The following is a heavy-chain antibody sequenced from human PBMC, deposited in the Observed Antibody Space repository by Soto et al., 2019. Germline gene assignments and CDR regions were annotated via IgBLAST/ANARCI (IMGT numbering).Heavy chain of an antibody. Sequence: GGSLRLSCAVSGFTFRSSPMSWVRRAPGKGLEWVSGINGGDDSKHYAESVRGRFTISRDNAKNSLYLQMNSLRAEDTAVYYCARGELNIPVPDYWGQGTLVTVS. D-gene: IGHD1-26*01. CDR2: INGGDDSK. J-gene: IGHJ4*02. V-gene: IGHV3-23*01. CDR3: ARGELNIPVPDY. CDR1: GFTFRSSP.